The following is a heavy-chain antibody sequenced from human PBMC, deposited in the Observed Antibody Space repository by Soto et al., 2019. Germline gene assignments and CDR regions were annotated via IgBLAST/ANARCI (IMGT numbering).Heavy chain of an antibody. CDR2: ISSGNTYI. Sequence: GGSLRHSCGASGGTCVDFSMSWVRQATGKGLEWVTSISSGNTYIYYADAVKGRFTISRDNSKNTLYLQMNSLRAEDTAVYYCAKDGIAVARGFYFDYWGQGTLVTVSS. CDR3: AKDGIAVARGFYFDY. CDR1: GGTCVDFS. V-gene: IGHV3-21*01. J-gene: IGHJ4*02. D-gene: IGHD6-19*01.